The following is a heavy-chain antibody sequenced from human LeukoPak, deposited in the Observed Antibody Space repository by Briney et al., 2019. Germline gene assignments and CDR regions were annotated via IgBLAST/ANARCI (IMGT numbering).Heavy chain of an antibody. V-gene: IGHV4-59*01. D-gene: IGHD2-15*01. CDR2: IYYSGTT. Sequence: SETLALTCTVSGGSITNYYGGWIRQTPGKGLELIGYIYYSGTTNYNPSLKSRVSISVDTSKKQFSLRLTSVTAADTAVYYCARSPGGGFDIWGQGTVVTVSS. CDR1: GGSITNYY. J-gene: IGHJ3*02. CDR3: ARSPGGGFDI.